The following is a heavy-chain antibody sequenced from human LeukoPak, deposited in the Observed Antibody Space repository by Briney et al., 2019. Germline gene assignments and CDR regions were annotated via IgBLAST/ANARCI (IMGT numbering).Heavy chain of an antibody. V-gene: IGHV4-38-2*02. J-gene: IGHJ5*02. CDR1: GYSISSVYF. CDR2: IYHSGNT. CDR3: ARDRITMVRGASNWFDP. Sequence: SETLSLTCTVSGYSISSVYFWGWIRQPPGKGLEWIGSIYHSGNTYYTPSLESRVTISVDTSKNQFSLKLSSVTAADTAVYYCARDRITMVRGASNWFDPWGQGTLVTVSS. D-gene: IGHD3-10*01.